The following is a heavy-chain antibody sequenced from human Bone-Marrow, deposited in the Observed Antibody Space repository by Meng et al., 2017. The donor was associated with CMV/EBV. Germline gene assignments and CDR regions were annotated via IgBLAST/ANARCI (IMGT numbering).Heavy chain of an antibody. J-gene: IGHJ4*02. Sequence: SVKVSCKASGGTFSSYTISWVRQAPGQGLEWMGRIIPILGIANYAQKFQGRVTITADKSTSTAYMELSSLRSEDTAVYYCVRGAGSCTSTTCSLGYWGQGTLVTVSS. CDR2: IIPILGIA. D-gene: IGHD2-2*01. V-gene: IGHV1-69*02. CDR1: GGTFSSYT. CDR3: VRGAGSCTSTTCSLGY.